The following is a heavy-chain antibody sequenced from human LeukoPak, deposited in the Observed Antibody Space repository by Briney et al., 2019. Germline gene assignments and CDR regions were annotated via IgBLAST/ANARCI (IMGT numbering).Heavy chain of an antibody. CDR1: GGSFSGYY. J-gene: IGHJ4*02. V-gene: IGHV4-34*01. CDR3: ARGDSSSWYYFDY. CDR2: INHSGST. D-gene: IGHD6-13*01. Sequence: SETLSLTCAVYGGSFSGYYWSWIRQPPGKGLEWIGKINHSGSTNYNPSLKSRVTISVDTSKNQFSLKLSSVTAADTAVYYCARGDSSSWYYFDYWGQGTLVTVSS.